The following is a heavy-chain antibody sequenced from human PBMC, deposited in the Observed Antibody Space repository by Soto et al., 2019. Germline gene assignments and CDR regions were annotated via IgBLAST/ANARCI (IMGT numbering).Heavy chain of an antibody. D-gene: IGHD6-13*01. CDR3: ARGRSSFFYYYGMDV. J-gene: IGHJ6*02. CDR1: GYTFNSYW. Sequence: PGESLKISCKGFGYTFNSYWIGWVRQMPGKGLEWMGIIYPGDSDTRYSPSFQGQVTISADKSISTAYLQWSSLKASDTAMYYCARGRSSFFYYYGMDVWGQGTTVTVSS. CDR2: IYPGDSDT. V-gene: IGHV5-51*01.